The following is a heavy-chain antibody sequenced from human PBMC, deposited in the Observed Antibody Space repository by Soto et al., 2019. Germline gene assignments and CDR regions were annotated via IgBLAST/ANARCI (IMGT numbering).Heavy chain of an antibody. CDR1: DDSISSGTYY. J-gene: IGHJ4*02. V-gene: IGHV4-39*01. CDR3: ARLEGLATIPYYFAF. D-gene: IGHD3-9*01. Sequence: SETLSLTCTVSDDSISSGTYYWGWIRQPPGKGLEWIGSIYYSGNTYYNPSLKSRVTMSVDTSKSQFSLRLNSVTAADSAVYFCARLEGLATIPYYFAFWGPGSLVTVSS. CDR2: IYYSGNT.